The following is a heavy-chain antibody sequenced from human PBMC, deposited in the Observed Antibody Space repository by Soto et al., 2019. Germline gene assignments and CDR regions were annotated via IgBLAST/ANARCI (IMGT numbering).Heavy chain of an antibody. D-gene: IGHD2-21*02. Sequence: EASVKVSCKASGYTFTSYGISWVRQAPGQGIEWMGWISAYNGNTNYAQKLQGRVTMTTDTSTSTAYMELRSLRSDDSAVYSCARDTHIVVVTAIYYYYGMDVWGQGTTVTVSS. CDR3: ARDTHIVVVTAIYYYYGMDV. CDR1: GYTFTSYG. J-gene: IGHJ6*02. V-gene: IGHV1-18*01. CDR2: ISAYNGNT.